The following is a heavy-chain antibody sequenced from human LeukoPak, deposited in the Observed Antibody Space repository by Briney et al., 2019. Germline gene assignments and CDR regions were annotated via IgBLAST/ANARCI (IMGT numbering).Heavy chain of an antibody. CDR1: GGTFSSYA. CDR2: IIPILGTA. V-gene: IGHV1-69*05. Sequence: SVKVSCKASGGTFSSYAISCVRQAPGHPLEWLGGIIPILGTANYAQKFQGKVTITTDESTSTAYMELSSLRSEHTAVYYCARATSIAAPGYFDYWGQGNLVTVSS. CDR3: ARATSIAAPGYFDY. D-gene: IGHD6-6*01. J-gene: IGHJ4*02.